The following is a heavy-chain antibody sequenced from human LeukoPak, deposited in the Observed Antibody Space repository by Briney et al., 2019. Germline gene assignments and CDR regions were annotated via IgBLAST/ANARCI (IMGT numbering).Heavy chain of an antibody. Sequence: GGSLRLSCAASGFTVRSNYMSWVRQAPGKGLEWVSVIYSGGSTYYADSVKGRFTISRDNSKNTLYLQMNSLRAEDTAVYYCAKDIVGSSWTLRAFDIWGQGTMVTISS. CDR2: IYSGGST. D-gene: IGHD6-13*01. J-gene: IGHJ3*02. V-gene: IGHV3-53*01. CDR3: AKDIVGSSWTLRAFDI. CDR1: GFTVRSNY.